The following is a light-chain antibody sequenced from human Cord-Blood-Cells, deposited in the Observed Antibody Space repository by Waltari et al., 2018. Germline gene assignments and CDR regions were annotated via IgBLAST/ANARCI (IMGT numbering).Light chain of an antibody. CDR3: SSYTSSSTVV. CDR2: DVI. J-gene: IGLJ2*01. Sequence: QSALTQPASVSGSPGQSIPISCTGTSSVVGGYNYVSWYQQHPGKAPKLMIYDVINRPSGVSNRFSGSKSGNTASLTISGLQAEDEADYYCSSYTSSSTVVFGGGTKLTVL. CDR1: SSVVGGYNY. V-gene: IGLV2-14*01.